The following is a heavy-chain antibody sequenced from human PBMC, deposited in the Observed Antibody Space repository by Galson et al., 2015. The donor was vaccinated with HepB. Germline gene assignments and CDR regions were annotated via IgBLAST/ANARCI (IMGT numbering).Heavy chain of an antibody. CDR3: ARGRYSLGPSEIDP. D-gene: IGHD5-18*01. CDR1: GFSFSNSA. V-gene: IGHV3-30*04. CDR2: ISYDGSSK. J-gene: IGHJ5*02. Sequence: SLRLSCAASGFSFSNSAMHWVRQAPGKGLEWVAIISYDGSSKYYADSVKGRFTISRDNSKNTLYLQMSSLRAEDTAVYFCARGRYSLGPSEIDPWGQGTLVTVSS.